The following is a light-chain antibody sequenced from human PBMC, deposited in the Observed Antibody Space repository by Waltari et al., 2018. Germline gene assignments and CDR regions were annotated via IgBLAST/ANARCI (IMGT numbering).Light chain of an antibody. CDR3: SSYTSSITYV. V-gene: IGLV2-14*03. J-gene: IGLJ1*01. CDR1: SSDVGAYNY. Sequence: QSALTQPASVSGSPGQSITISCTGTSSDVGAYNYVSWCQQHPGKAPKLMIYDVSNRPSGVSNRFSGSKSGNTASLTISGLQAEDEADYYCSSYTSSITYVFGTGTEVTVL. CDR2: DVS.